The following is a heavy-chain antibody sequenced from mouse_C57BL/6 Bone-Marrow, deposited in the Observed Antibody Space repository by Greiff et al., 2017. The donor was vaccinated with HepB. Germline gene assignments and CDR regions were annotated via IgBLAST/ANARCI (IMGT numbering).Heavy chain of an antibody. D-gene: IGHD1-1*01. J-gene: IGHJ2*01. CDR2: IYPRSGNT. Sequence: VMLQQSGAELARPGASVKLSCKASGYTFTSYGISWVKQRTGQGLEWIGEIYPRSGNTYYNEKFKGKATLTADKSSSTAYMELRSLTSEDSAVYFCAKGPTVVADYWGQGTTLTVSS. CDR3: AKGPTVVADY. CDR1: GYTFTSYG. V-gene: IGHV1-81*01.